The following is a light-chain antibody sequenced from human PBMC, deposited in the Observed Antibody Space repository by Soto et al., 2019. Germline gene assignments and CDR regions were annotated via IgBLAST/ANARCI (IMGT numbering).Light chain of an antibody. CDR3: QQYGSSPTT. Sequence: EIVFTQSPCALSLYPGERATLSCRASQSVTSSYLAWWQQKPGQAPRLLIYGASSRATGIPDRFSGSGSGTDFTLTISRLEPEDFAVYFCQQYGSSPTTFGQGTKVDIK. J-gene: IGKJ1*01. CDR1: QSVTSSY. CDR2: GAS. V-gene: IGKV3-20*01.